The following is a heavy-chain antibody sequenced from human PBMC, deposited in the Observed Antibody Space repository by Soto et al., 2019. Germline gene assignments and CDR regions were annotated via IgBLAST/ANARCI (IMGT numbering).Heavy chain of an antibody. CDR1: GDSISSGGYS. J-gene: IGHJ4*02. CDR3: ARAHYGPSGYYFDS. V-gene: IGHV4-30-2*01. CDR2: IYHTGST. Sequence: QVQLQESGPGLVKPSQTLSLTCTVSGDSISSGGYSWSWIRQPPRQGLEWIGYIYHTGSTSYSPSLKSRVTMSVDKSKNQFSLSLNSMTAADTAIYYCARAHYGPSGYYFDSWGQGALFTVSS. D-gene: IGHD3-22*01.